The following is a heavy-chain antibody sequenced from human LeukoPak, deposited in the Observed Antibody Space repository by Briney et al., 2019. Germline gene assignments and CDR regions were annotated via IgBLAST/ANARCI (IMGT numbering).Heavy chain of an antibody. CDR3: ARLVGAPFWALDN. J-gene: IGHJ4*02. V-gene: IGHV1-18*01. D-gene: IGHD1-26*01. CDR1: GYTFTSYG. Sequence: ASVKVSCKASGYTFTSYGITWVRQAPGQGLEWMGWISGYNGDTNYAQKLQGRVTVTRDTSTSTAYMELRSLRSDDTAVYYCARLVGAPFWALDNWGQGSLVVVSS. CDR2: ISGYNGDT.